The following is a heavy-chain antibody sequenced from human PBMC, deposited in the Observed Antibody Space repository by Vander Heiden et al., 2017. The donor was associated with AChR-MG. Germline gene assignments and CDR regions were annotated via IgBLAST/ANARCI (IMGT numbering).Heavy chain of an antibody. CDR2: IRYDGSNK. V-gene: IGHV3-30*02. J-gene: IGHJ5*02. CDR3: SKEPGIGFS. Sequence: QVQLVESGGGVVQAGGSPRLSCAGSGFTFSSDGRHWVRQAPGKGLEWVAFIRYDGSNKYYADSVKGRFTISRDNSKNTLYLQMNSLRVEDTAVYYCSKEPGIGFSWGQGSLVTVSS. CDR1: GFTFSSDG. D-gene: IGHD6-13*01.